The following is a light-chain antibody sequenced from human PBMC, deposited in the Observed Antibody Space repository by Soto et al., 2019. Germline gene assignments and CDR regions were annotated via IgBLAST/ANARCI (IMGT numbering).Light chain of an antibody. Sequence: EIVLTQSPDTLSLSPGERATLSCRASQSVSSNYAAWYQQKPGQAPRLLIYNAVNRATGIPARFTGSGSGTDFTLTISSLEPEDSAVYYCQQVKTFGQGTKVDIK. CDR2: NAV. CDR3: QQVKT. V-gene: IGKV3-11*01. CDR1: QSVSSN. J-gene: IGKJ1*01.